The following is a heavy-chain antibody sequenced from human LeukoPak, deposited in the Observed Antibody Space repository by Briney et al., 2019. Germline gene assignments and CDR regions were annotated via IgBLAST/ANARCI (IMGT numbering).Heavy chain of an antibody. CDR2: INHSGST. D-gene: IGHD4-23*01. CDR3: ARRDGGAAFDI. Sequence: PSETLSLTCAVYGGSFSGYYWSWIRQPPGKGLEWIGEINHSGSTNYNPSLKSRVTISVDTSKNQFSLKLSSVTAADTAVYYCARRDGGAAFDIWGQGTMVTVSS. CDR1: GGSFSGYY. J-gene: IGHJ3*02. V-gene: IGHV4-34*01.